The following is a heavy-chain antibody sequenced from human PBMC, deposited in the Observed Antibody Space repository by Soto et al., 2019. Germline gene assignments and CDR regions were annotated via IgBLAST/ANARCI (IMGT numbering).Heavy chain of an antibody. Sequence: PGESLKISCKGSGYSFTNYWIAWVRQMPGKGLEWVAILYPGDSDTKYSPTFQGQVTISADKSISTAYLQWSSLKASDTGMYYCARNRRNSYGYGMDVWGQGTTVTVSS. CDR1: GYSFTNYW. J-gene: IGHJ6*02. D-gene: IGHD5-18*01. CDR2: LYPGDSDT. V-gene: IGHV5-51*01. CDR3: ARNRRNSYGYGMDV.